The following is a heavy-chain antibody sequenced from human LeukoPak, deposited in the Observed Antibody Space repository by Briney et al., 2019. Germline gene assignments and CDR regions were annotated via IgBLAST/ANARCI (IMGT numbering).Heavy chain of an antibody. V-gene: IGHV1-2*02. Sequence: ASVKVSYKASGYTFTGYYMHWVRQAPGQGLEWMGWINPHSGGRNYAQKFQGRVTMTRDTSISTAYMELSRLRSDDTAVYYCARGGYCSSTSCATVGNYYYYTDVWGKGTTVTISS. D-gene: IGHD2-2*01. CDR2: INPHSGGR. J-gene: IGHJ6*03. CDR1: GYTFTGYY. CDR3: ARGGYCSSTSCATVGNYYYYTDV.